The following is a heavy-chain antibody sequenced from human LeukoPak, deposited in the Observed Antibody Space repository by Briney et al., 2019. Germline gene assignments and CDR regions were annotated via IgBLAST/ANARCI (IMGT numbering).Heavy chain of an antibody. V-gene: IGHV4-61*08. J-gene: IGHJ5*02. CDR3: ARIIYGDSYPNWFDP. D-gene: IGHD4-17*01. CDR2: IYYSGST. Sequence: SETLSLTCTVSGVSISSGGYSWSWIRQPPGKGLEWVGYIYYSGSTNYNPSLKSRVTISVDTSKNQFSLELSSVTAADTAVYYCARIIYGDSYPNWFDPWGQGTLVTVSS. CDR1: GVSISSGGYS.